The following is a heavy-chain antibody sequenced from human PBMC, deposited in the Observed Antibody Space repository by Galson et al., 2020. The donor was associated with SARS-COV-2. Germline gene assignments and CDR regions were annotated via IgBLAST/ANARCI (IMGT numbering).Heavy chain of an antibody. J-gene: IGHJ6*03. V-gene: IGHV4-34*01. CDR1: GGSLSGYY. Sequence: SQTLSLTCAVYGGSLSGYYWSWIRQPPGKGLEWIGEINIGGNTNYSPSLRSRVTVSVDTSKNQFSLNLRSVTAADTALYYCARGHRGVVPSPVLGLGPYYSYYYMDVWDKGTTVTVSS. D-gene: IGHD3-10*01. CDR3: ARGHRGVVPSPVLGLGPYYSYYYMDV. CDR2: INIGGNT.